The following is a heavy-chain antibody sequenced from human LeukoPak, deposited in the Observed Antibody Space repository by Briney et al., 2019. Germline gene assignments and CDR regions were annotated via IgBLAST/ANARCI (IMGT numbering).Heavy chain of an antibody. CDR1: GGSFSGYY. Sequence: PSETLSLTCAVYGGSFSGYYWSWIRQPPGKGLEWIGEINHSGSTNYNSSLKSRVTISVDTSKNQFSLKVSSVTAADTAVYYCARGRLREPRALYYYMDVWGKGTTVTDSS. CDR3: ARGRLREPRALYYYMDV. J-gene: IGHJ6*03. D-gene: IGHD1-26*01. CDR2: INHSGST. V-gene: IGHV4-34*01.